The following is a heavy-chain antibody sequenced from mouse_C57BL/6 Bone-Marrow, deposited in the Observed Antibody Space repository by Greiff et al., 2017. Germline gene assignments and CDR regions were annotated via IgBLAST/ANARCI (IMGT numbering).Heavy chain of an antibody. CDR1: GYAFTNYL. J-gene: IGHJ4*01. CDR3: ARYGWAYYAMDY. CDR2: INPGSGGT. V-gene: IGHV1-54*01. Sequence: LVESGAELVRPGTSVKVSCKASGYAFTNYLIEWVKQRPGQGLEWIGVINPGSGGTNYNEKFKGKATLTADKSSSTAYMQLSSLTSEDSAVYFCARYGWAYYAMDYWGQGTSVTVSS. D-gene: IGHD1-2*01.